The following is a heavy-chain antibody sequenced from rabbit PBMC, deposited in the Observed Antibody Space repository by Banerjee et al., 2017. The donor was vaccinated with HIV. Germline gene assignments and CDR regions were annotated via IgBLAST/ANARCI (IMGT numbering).Heavy chain of an antibody. Sequence: QEQLVESGGGLVQPEGSLTLTCKASGLDFSSTYYMNWVRQAPGKGLEWIGCIYTSSSGSTWYASWAKGRFTISKTSSTTVTLQMTSLTAADTATYFCARGGGAAGDGYTLWGQGTLVTVS. CDR3: ARGGGAAGDGYTL. V-gene: IGHV1S45*01. J-gene: IGHJ3*01. D-gene: IGHD5-1*01. CDR2: IYTSSSGST. CDR1: GLDFSSTYY.